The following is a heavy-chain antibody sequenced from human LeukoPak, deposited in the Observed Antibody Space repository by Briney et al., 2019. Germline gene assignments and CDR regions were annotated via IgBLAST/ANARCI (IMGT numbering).Heavy chain of an antibody. CDR3: AKAAGYSSSWPFDY. D-gene: IGHD6-13*01. J-gene: IGHJ4*02. CDR2: ISDSGGST. Sequence: GGSLRLSCAASGFTFSSYAMSWVRQAPGKGLEWVSAISDSGGSTYYADSVKGRFTISRDNLKNTLYLQMNSLRAEDTAVYYCAKAAGYSSSWPFDYWGQGTLVTVSS. V-gene: IGHV3-23*01. CDR1: GFTFSSYA.